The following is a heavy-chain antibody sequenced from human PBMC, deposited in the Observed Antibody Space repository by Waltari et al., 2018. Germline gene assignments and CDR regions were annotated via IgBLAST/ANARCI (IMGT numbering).Heavy chain of an antibody. CDR3: AGFYDYGDY. CDR2: ISSSSSYI. CDR1: GFTFSSYS. Sequence: EVQLVESGGGLVKPGGSLRLSCAASGFTFSSYSMNWVRQAPGKGLAWVSSISSSSSYIYCADSVKGRFTISRDNAKNSLYLQMNSLRAEDTAVYYCAGFYDYGDYWGQGTLVTVSS. V-gene: IGHV3-21*01. D-gene: IGHD2-2*01. J-gene: IGHJ4*02.